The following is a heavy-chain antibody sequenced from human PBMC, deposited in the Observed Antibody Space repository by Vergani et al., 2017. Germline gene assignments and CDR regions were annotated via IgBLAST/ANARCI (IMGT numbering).Heavy chain of an antibody. CDR1: GGSFSGYY. CDR2: INHSGST. J-gene: IGHJ4*02. V-gene: IGHV4-34*01. Sequence: QVQLQQWGAGLLKPSETLSLTCAVYGGSFSGYYWSWIRQPPGKGLEWIGEINHSGSTNYNPSLKSRVTISVDTSKNQFSLKLSSVTAADTAVYYCARSGYSYGYSAYFDYWGQGTLVTVSS. CDR3: ARSGYSYGYSAYFDY. D-gene: IGHD5-18*01.